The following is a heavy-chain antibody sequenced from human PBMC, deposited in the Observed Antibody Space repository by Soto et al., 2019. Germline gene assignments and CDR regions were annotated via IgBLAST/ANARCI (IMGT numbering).Heavy chain of an antibody. D-gene: IGHD2-2*01. V-gene: IGHV3-21*01. CDR3: ARENKDVNKSTSISSGFHGMDV. CDR1: GFTFRSHS. J-gene: IGHJ6*02. CDR2: ISTSSSFI. Sequence: AGGSLRLSCEGSGFTFRSHSMNWVRQAPGRGLEWVASISTSSSFIYYGDSVRGRFIISRDNAKNSLDLQMDSLRVEGTAVYYCARENKDVNKSTSISSGFHGMDVWGQGITVTVSS.